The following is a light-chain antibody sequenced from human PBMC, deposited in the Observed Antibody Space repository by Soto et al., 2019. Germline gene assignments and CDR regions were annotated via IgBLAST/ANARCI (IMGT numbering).Light chain of an antibody. CDR3: SSYRRSNTRV. J-gene: IGLJ1*01. CDR2: DVS. CDR1: SSDIGGYSY. Sequence: QSALTQPASVSGSPGQSITISCTGTSSDIGGYSYVSWYQQHPGKAPKLMIYDVSNRPSGVSYRFSGSKSGNTASLTISGLQAEDEADYYCSSYRRSNTRVFGTGTKLTVL. V-gene: IGLV2-14*03.